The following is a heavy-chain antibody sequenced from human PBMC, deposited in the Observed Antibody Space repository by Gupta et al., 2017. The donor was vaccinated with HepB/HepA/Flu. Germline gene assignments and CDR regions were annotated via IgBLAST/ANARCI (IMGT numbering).Heavy chain of an antibody. J-gene: IGHJ4*02. CDR2: INHSGST. CDR1: GGSFSGYY. Sequence: QVQLQQWGAGLLKPSETLSLTCAVYGGSFSGYYWRWIRQPPGKGLEWIGEINHSGSTNYNPSLKSRVTISVDTSKNQFSLKLSSVTAADTAVYYCARSYCSSTSCHLDYWGQGTLVTVSS. CDR3: ARSYCSSTSCHLDY. D-gene: IGHD2-2*01. V-gene: IGHV4-34*01.